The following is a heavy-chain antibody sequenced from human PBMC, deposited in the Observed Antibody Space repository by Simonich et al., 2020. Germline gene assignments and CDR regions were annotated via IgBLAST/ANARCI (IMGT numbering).Heavy chain of an antibody. CDR2: IYYSWST. D-gene: IGHD6-13*01. V-gene: IGHV4-39*01. CDR3: ARHAGFAFDI. Sequence: QLQLQESGPGLVKPSETLSLTCTVSGGSISSSSYYWGWIRQPPGKGVEWIGSIYYSWSTYYNPSIKSRVTISVDTSKNQFSLKLSSVTAADTAVYYCARHAGFAFDIWGQGTMVTVSS. CDR1: GGSISSSSYY. J-gene: IGHJ3*02.